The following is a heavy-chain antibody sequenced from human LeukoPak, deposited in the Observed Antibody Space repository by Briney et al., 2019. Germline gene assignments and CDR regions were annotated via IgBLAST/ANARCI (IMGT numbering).Heavy chain of an antibody. CDR3: ARVVLPIEVAGTLDY. Sequence: SVKVSCKASGGTFSSYAISWVRQAPGQGLEWMGRIIPIFGIANYAQKFQGRVTMTTDTYTSTAYMELRSLRSDDTAVYYCARVVLPIEVAGTLDYWGQGTLVTVSS. J-gene: IGHJ4*02. CDR1: GGTFSSYA. D-gene: IGHD6-19*01. CDR2: IIPIFGIA. V-gene: IGHV1-69*04.